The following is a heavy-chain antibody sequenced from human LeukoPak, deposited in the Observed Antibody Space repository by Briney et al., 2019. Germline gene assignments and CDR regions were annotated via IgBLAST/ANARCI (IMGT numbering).Heavy chain of an antibody. Sequence: PGGSLRLSCAASGFTFSTYVMSWVRQAPGKGLEWVSAISGTGGSTYYADSVKGRFTISRDNSKNTLYLQMNSLRAEDMAVYYFAKAGIVVITFFDYWGQGTLVTVSS. CDR3: AKAGIVVITFFDY. V-gene: IGHV3-23*01. J-gene: IGHJ4*02. CDR2: ISGTGGST. D-gene: IGHD3-22*01. CDR1: GFTFSTYV.